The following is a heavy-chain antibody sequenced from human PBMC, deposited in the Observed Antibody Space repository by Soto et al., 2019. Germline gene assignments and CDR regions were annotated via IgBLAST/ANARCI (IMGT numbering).Heavy chain of an antibody. V-gene: IGHV3-11*06. CDR1: GFTFSDYY. CDR2: ISTSSGYI. J-gene: IGHJ5*01. CDR3: ARGWLESWDWFDS. D-gene: IGHD3-3*01. Sequence: GGSLRLSCAASGFTFSDYYMSWIRQAPGKGLEWVSYISTSSGYINYADSVKGRFTISRDTAKNSLYLQMNNLGVEDTAVYYCARGWLESWDWFDSWGQGTVVTVSS.